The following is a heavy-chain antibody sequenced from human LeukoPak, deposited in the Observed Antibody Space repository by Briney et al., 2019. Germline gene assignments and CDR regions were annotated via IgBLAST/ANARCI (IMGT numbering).Heavy chain of an antibody. Sequence: GASVKVSCKASGYTFTAYYMHWVRQAPGQRLEWMGWINPSSGGTNDAQKFQGRVIMTRDTSISTAYMELSRLRSDDTAVYYCASPSNYGSGSQLNYWGQGTLVTVSS. CDR1: GYTFTAYY. V-gene: IGHV1-2*02. CDR2: INPSSGGT. D-gene: IGHD3-10*01. CDR3: ASPSNYGSGSQLNY. J-gene: IGHJ4*02.